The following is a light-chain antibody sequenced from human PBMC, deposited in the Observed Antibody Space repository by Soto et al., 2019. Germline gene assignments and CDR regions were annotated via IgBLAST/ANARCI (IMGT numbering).Light chain of an antibody. J-gene: IGKJ1*01. V-gene: IGKV1-5*03. CDR1: QSIGDW. CDR3: LLDFRYFWA. CDR2: KAS. Sequence: DIQMTQSPSTLSASVGDRVTITCRASQSIGDWLAWYQQKPGKAPKLLIYKASTLKSGVPSRFSGSGSGTEFTLTISSLQPEDFATYYCLLDFRYFWAFGQGTKVDI.